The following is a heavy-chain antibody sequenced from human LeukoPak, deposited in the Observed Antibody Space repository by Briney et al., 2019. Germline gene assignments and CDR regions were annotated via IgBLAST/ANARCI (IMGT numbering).Heavy chain of an antibody. D-gene: IGHD2-2*02. CDR1: GGSISSGGYS. V-gene: IGHV4-30-2*01. CDR3: ARRYCSSTSCYRRGVWFDP. Sequence: SQTLSLTCAVSGGSISSGGYSWSWIRQPPGKGLEWIGYIYHSGSTYYNPSLKSRVTISVDTSKNQFSLKLSSVTAADTAVYYCARRYCSSTSCYRRGVWFDPWGQGTLVTVSS. CDR2: IYHSGST. J-gene: IGHJ5*02.